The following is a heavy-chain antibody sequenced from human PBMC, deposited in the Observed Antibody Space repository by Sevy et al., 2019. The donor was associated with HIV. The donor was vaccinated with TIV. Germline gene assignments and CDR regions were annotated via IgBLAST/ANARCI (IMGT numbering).Heavy chain of an antibody. D-gene: IGHD2-8*01. CDR2: IRYDGSNK. J-gene: IGHJ6*02. CDR1: GFSFSSYD. V-gene: IGHV3-33*01. Sequence: GGSLRLSCAASGFSFSSYDMHWVRQAPGMGLEWVAVIRYDGSNKHYGDSVKGRFTISRDNSKNALYLQMSSLRAEDRAVYYGAREMVDRSMIVVEYYGMDVWGQGTTVTVSS. CDR3: AREMVDRSMIVVEYYGMDV.